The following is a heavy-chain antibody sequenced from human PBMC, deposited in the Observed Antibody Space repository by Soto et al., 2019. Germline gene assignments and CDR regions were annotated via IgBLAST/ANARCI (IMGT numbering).Heavy chain of an antibody. CDR2: IYGSGT. J-gene: IGHJ4*02. CDR1: GFTFSTYA. CDR3: VNPWGIAPRPGSVIYYFDS. V-gene: IGHV3-23*01. D-gene: IGHD6-6*01. Sequence: GGSLRLSCAASGFTFSTYAMAWVRQAPGRGLEWVSGIYGSGTDYADSVRGRFTISRDNSRSTLYLQMSSLRAYDTAIYYCVNPWGIAPRPGSVIYYFDSWGQGTLVTVSS.